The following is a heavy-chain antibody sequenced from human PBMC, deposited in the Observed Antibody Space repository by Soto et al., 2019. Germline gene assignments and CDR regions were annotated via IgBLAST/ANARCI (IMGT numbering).Heavy chain of an antibody. Sequence: QVQLVESGGGLVKPGGSLRLSCAASGFTFSDYYMSWIRQAPGKGLEWVSYISSSGSTIYYADSVKGRFTISRDNAKNSLYLQMNSLRAEDTAVYYCARDPHPWFGESYYYYYYMDVWGKGTTVTVSS. CDR2: ISSSGSTI. J-gene: IGHJ6*03. D-gene: IGHD3-10*01. CDR1: GFTFSDYY. CDR3: ARDPHPWFGESYYYYYYMDV. V-gene: IGHV3-11*01.